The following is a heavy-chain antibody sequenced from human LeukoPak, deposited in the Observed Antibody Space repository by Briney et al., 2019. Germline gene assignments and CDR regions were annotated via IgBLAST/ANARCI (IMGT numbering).Heavy chain of an antibody. CDR1: GYTLTELS. Sequence: ASVKVSCKVSGYTLTELSMHWVRQARGKGLEWMGGFDPEDGETMYAQKLQGRVTMTEDTSTGTAFMELSSLRSEDTAVYYCATGNYYDKSGYYPSGYWGQGTLVTVSS. V-gene: IGHV1-24*01. CDR3: ATGNYYDKSGYYPSGY. J-gene: IGHJ4*02. D-gene: IGHD3-22*01. CDR2: FDPEDGET.